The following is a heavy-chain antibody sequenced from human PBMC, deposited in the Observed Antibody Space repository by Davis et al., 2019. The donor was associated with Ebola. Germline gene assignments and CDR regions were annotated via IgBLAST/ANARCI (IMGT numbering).Heavy chain of an antibody. Sequence: SQTLPLTCAISGDSVSRNTAAWNWIRQSQSRGLEWLGRTYYRSKWFVDYAVSVKSRMTINSDTSKNQFSLQLSSVTPEDTAVYYCARDPPYDQGYDYWGQGILVTVSS. J-gene: IGHJ4*02. CDR2: TYYRSKWFV. CDR1: GDSVSRNTAA. D-gene: IGHD3-22*01. CDR3: ARDPPYDQGYDY. V-gene: IGHV6-1*01.